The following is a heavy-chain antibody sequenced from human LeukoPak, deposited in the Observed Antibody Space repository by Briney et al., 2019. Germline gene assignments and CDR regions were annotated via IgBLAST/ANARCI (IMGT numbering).Heavy chain of an antibody. D-gene: IGHD6-19*01. Sequence: SETLSLTCVVFGDPMNNEWWSWVRQPPGKGLEWIGEIFHSGSTNYNPSLKSRVTMSVAKSTNQFSLKLSSVTAADTAVYYCARGNGQWLVRYYFDYWGQGTLVTVSS. CDR1: GDPMNNEW. CDR2: IFHSGST. J-gene: IGHJ4*02. V-gene: IGHV4-4*02. CDR3: ARGNGQWLVRYYFDY.